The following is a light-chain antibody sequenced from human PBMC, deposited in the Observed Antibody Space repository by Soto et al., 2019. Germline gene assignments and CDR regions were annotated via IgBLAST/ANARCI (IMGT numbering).Light chain of an antibody. CDR1: NSNLGAGYD. J-gene: IGLJ3*02. CDR3: QAYDYSLTAFV. Sequence: QSVLTQPPSVSGAPGQRVTISCTGNNSNLGAGYDVPWYQQLPGAAPKLVIFGNRNRPSGVPERFSGSKSGTSASLAITGLQAEDEADYYCQAYDYSLTAFVFGGGTKVTVL. CDR2: GNR. V-gene: IGLV1-40*01.